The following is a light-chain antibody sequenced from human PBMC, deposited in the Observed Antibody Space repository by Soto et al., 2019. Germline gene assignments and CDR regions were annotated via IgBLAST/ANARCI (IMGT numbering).Light chain of an antibody. V-gene: IGKV1-5*03. CDR2: QAS. CDR3: QQYDSFSVT. Sequence: DIQMTQSPSTLAASVGDRVTITCRASQSISVWLAWYQQKMGKAPKLLVYQASSLESGVPSRFSGSGSVTEFTLIISSLQPEDFATSYCQQYDSFSVTFGQGTKVDNK. CDR1: QSISVW. J-gene: IGKJ1*01.